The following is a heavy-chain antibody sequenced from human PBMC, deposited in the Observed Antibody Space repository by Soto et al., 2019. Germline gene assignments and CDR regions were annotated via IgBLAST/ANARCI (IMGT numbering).Heavy chain of an antibody. J-gene: IGHJ6*03. D-gene: IGHD2-2*01. CDR3: TTVNYCSSTSCYGGYYYYYMDV. CDR1: GFTFSNAW. V-gene: IGHV3-15*01. Sequence: GGSLRLSCAASGFTFSNAWMSWVRQAPGKGLEWVGRIKSKTDGGTTDYAAPVKGRFTISRDDSKNTLYLQMNSLKTEDTAVYYCTTVNYCSSTSCYGGYYYYYMDVWGKGTTVTVSS. CDR2: IKSKTDGGTT.